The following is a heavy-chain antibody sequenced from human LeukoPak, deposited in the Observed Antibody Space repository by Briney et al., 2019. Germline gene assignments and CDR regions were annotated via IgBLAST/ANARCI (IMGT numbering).Heavy chain of an antibody. CDR1: GFTFGDYA. V-gene: IGHV3-49*04. CDR3: TRGRRGYSYGYNDY. CDR2: IRSKAYGGTT. Sequence: PGGSLRLSCTASGFTFGDYAMSWVRQAPGKGLEWVGFIRSKAYGGTTEYAASVKGRFTISRDDSKSIAYLQMNSLKTEDTAVYYCTRGRRGYSYGYNDYGGQGTLVTVSS. J-gene: IGHJ4*02. D-gene: IGHD5-18*01.